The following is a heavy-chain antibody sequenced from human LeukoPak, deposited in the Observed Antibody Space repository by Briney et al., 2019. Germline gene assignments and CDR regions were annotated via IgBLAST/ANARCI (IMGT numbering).Heavy chain of an antibody. Sequence: ASVKVSCKASGGTFSSYAISWVRQAPGQGLEWMGGIIPIFGTANYAQKFQGRVTITTDESTSTAYMELSSLRSEDTAVYYCASTLPVYYYYMDVWGKGTMVTVSS. J-gene: IGHJ6*03. CDR1: GGTFSSYA. CDR2: IIPIFGTA. D-gene: IGHD2-15*01. CDR3: ASTLPVYYYYMDV. V-gene: IGHV1-69*05.